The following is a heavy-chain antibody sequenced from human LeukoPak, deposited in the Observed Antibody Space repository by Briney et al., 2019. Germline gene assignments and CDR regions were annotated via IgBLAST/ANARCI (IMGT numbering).Heavy chain of an antibody. CDR1: GGSFSGYY. J-gene: IGHJ4*02. CDR3: ARHYYDSSGITLKGRNRFDY. Sequence: PSETLSLTCAVYGGSFSGYYWSWIRQPPGKGLEWIGSIYYSGSTYYNPSLKSRVTISVDTSKNQFSLKLSSVTAADTAVYYCARHYYDSSGITLKGRNRFDYWGQGTLVTVSS. V-gene: IGHV4-34*01. CDR2: IYYSGST. D-gene: IGHD3-22*01.